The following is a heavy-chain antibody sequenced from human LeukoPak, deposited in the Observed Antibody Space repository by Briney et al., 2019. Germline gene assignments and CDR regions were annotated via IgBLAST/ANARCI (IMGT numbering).Heavy chain of an antibody. V-gene: IGHV5-51*01. CDR1: GYSFTTYW. CDR3: ARQGRSSWGWSSVNNWFDP. Sequence: GESLKISCKVSGYSFTTYWIGWVRQMPGKGLEWMGIIYPGDSDTRYSPSFQGQVTISADESISTAYLQWSSLKASDTAMYYCARQGRSSWGWSSVNNWFDPWGQGTLVTVSS. D-gene: IGHD6-13*01. J-gene: IGHJ5*02. CDR2: IYPGDSDT.